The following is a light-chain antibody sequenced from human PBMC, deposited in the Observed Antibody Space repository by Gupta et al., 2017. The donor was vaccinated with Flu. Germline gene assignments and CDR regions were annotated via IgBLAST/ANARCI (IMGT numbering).Light chain of an antibody. CDR2: EVT. CDR3: SSYAGSNNYV. V-gene: IGLV2-8*01. CDR1: SSDVGGYNL. Sequence: QSALTQPPSASGSPGQSVTISCTGTSSDVGGYNLVSWYQQHPGKAPTLMIYEVTKRPSGVPARFSGSKSVNTASLTVSGLQAEDEADYYCSSYAGSNNYVFGTGTKVTVL. J-gene: IGLJ1*01.